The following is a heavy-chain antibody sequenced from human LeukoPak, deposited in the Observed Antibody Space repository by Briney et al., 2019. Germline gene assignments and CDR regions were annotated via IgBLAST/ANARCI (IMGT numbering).Heavy chain of an antibody. Sequence: GGSLRLSCSASGFTFSSNYMSWVRQAPGKGLEWVSVIYGGGSTYYADSVKGRFTISRHNSKNTLYLQMNSLRAEDTAVYYCARGERGYIDYWGQGTLVSVSS. J-gene: IGHJ4*02. CDR1: GFTFSSNY. CDR3: ARGERGYIDY. CDR2: IYGGGST. V-gene: IGHV3-53*04. D-gene: IGHD5-12*01.